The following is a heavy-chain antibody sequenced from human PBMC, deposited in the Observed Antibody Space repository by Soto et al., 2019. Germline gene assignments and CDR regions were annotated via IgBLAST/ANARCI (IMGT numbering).Heavy chain of an antibody. CDR2: IYSGGST. Sequence: EVQLVESGGGLIQPGGSLRLSCAASGFTVSSNYMSWVRQAPGKGLEWVSVIYSGGSTYYADSVKGRFTISRDNSKNTLYLQMNSLRAEDMAVYYCARVGYCSGGSCYYYYYGMDVWGQGTTVTVSS. CDR3: ARVGYCSGGSCYYYYYGMDV. V-gene: IGHV3-53*01. J-gene: IGHJ6*02. CDR1: GFTVSSNY. D-gene: IGHD2-15*01.